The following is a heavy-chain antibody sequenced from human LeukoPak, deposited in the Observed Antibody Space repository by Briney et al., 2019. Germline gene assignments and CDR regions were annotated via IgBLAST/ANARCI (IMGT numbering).Heavy chain of an antibody. Sequence: GESLKISCKASGYSFTTYWIGWVRQMPGKGLEWMGIIYPGDSNTRYSPSFQGQVTISADRSVSTAYLQWSSLKASDTAMYYCARGMYYFDYWGQGTLVTVSS. CDR1: GYSFTTYW. CDR3: ARGMYYFDY. V-gene: IGHV5-51*01. D-gene: IGHD3-16*01. J-gene: IGHJ4*02. CDR2: IYPGDSNT.